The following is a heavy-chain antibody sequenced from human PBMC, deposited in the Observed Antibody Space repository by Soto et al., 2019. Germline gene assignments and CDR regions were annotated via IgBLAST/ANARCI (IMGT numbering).Heavy chain of an antibody. D-gene: IGHD2-2*01. CDR1: GGTFSSYA. J-gene: IGHJ6*02. CDR2: IIPIFGTT. V-gene: IGHV1-69*13. Sequence: SVKVSCKASGGTFSSYAISWVRQAPGQGFEWMGGIIPIFGTTNYAQKFQGRVTITADESTSTAYMELSSLRSEDTAVYYCGVVVPAAMGVYYYGMDVWGQGTTVTVSS. CDR3: GVVVPAAMGVYYYGMDV.